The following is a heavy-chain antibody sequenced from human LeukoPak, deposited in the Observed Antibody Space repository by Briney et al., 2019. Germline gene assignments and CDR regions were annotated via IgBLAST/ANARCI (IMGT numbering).Heavy chain of an antibody. CDR3: ARGTDLSTSWYGY. V-gene: IGHV4-59*01. CDR1: GGSISSYY. CDR2: IYSSGST. Sequence: SETLSLTCTVSGGSISSYYWSWIRQPPGKGLEWIGYIYSSGSTNYNPSLNSRVTISVDTSKNQFSLKLSSVTAADTAVYYCARGTDLSTSWYGYWGQGTLVTVSS. J-gene: IGHJ4*02. D-gene: IGHD6-13*01.